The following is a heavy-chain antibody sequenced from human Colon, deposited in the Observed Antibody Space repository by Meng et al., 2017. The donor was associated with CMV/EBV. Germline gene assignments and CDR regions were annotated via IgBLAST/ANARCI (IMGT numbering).Heavy chain of an antibody. Sequence: GESLKISCAASGFTFSNYWMTWVRQGPGKGLEWVANINEDGSDIYYVDSVKGRFTISRDNAENSLYLQMNSLRAEDTAVYYCARDMGIYTNYVYYWGQGTLVTVSS. CDR3: ARDMGIYTNYVYY. D-gene: IGHD4-11*01. J-gene: IGHJ4*02. V-gene: IGHV3-7*01. CDR2: INEDGSDI. CDR1: GFTFSNYW.